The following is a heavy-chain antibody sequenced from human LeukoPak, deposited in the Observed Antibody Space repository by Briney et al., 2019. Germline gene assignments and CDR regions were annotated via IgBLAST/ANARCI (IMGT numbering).Heavy chain of an antibody. V-gene: IGHV1-18*01. CDR1: GYTFTSYG. Sequence: ASVKVSCKASGYTFTSYGISWVRQATGQGLEWMGWISAYNGNTNYAQKLQGRVTMTTDTSTSTAYMELSSLRSEDTAVYYCASSPIYSGSYYGYFQHWGQGTLVTVSS. CDR3: ASSPIYSGSYYGYFQH. J-gene: IGHJ1*01. CDR2: ISAYNGNT. D-gene: IGHD1-26*01.